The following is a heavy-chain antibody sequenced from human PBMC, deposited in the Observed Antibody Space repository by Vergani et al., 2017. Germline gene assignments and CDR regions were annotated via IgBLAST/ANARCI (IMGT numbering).Heavy chain of an antibody. V-gene: IGHV1-46*01. D-gene: IGHD3-22*01. CDR2: INPSGGST. CDR1: GYTFTSYY. CDR3: ARDLRYYYDSSGCFDY. Sequence: QVQLVQSGAEVKKPGASVKVSCKASGYTFTSYYMHWVRQAPGQGLAWMGIINPSGGSTSYAQKFQGRVTMTRDTSTSTVYMELSSLRSEDTAVYYCARDLRYYYDSSGCFDYWGQGTLVTVSS. J-gene: IGHJ4*02.